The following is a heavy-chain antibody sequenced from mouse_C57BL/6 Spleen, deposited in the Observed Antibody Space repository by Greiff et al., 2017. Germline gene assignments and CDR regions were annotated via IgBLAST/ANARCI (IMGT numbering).Heavy chain of an antibody. Sequence: EVQLVESGGGLVKPGGSLKLSCAASGFTFSSYAMSWVRQTPEKRLEWVATISDGGSYTYYPDNVKGRFTISRDNAKNNLYLQMSHLKSEDTAMYYCARYYYGSREVFYYAMDYWGQGTSVTVSS. CDR2: ISDGGSYT. V-gene: IGHV5-4*01. CDR1: GFTFSSYA. CDR3: ARYYYGSREVFYYAMDY. D-gene: IGHD1-1*01. J-gene: IGHJ4*01.